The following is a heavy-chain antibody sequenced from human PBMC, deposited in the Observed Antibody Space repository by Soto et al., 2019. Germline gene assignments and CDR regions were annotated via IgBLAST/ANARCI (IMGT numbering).Heavy chain of an antibody. V-gene: IGHV2-5*02. J-gene: IGHJ3*02. CDR3: ARSKYHYDSSDYHAFDI. D-gene: IGHD3-22*01. CDR2: IYWDDDK. Sequence: QITLKESGPTLVKPTQTLTLTCTFSGFSLTTSGVGVGWIRQPPGKALEWLALIYWDDDKRYSPSLKSRLTITKDNSKDQVVHTMTNMDPVDTATYYCARSKYHYDSSDYHAFDIWGQGTMVTVSS. CDR1: GFSLTTSGVG.